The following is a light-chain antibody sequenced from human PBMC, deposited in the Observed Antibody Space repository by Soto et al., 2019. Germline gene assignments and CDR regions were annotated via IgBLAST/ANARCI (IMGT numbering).Light chain of an antibody. J-gene: IGLJ3*02. CDR1: SSDVGNSNR. Sequence: QSALTQPASVPGSPGQSITISCTGTSSDVGNSNRVSWYQHHPGTDPKVMIYEGIKRPSGVSIRFSGSKSGNTASLTISGLQAEDEADYYCSSYAGSGSWVFGGGTKVTVL. CDR3: SSYAGSGSWV. V-gene: IGLV2-23*01. CDR2: EGI.